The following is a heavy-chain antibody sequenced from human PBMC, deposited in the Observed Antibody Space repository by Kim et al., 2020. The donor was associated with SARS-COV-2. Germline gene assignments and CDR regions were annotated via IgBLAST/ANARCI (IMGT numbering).Heavy chain of an antibody. CDR3: ARDYRAYYYDSSGYWIAFDI. CDR1: GGTFSSYA. CDR2: IIPMFGTA. V-gene: IGHV1-69*13. J-gene: IGHJ3*02. D-gene: IGHD3-22*01. Sequence: SVKVSCKASGGTFSSYAISWVRQAPGQGLEWMGGIIPMFGTANYAQKFQGRVTITADESTSTTYMELSSLRSEDTAVYYCARDYRAYYYDSSGYWIAFDIWSQGTMVTVSS.